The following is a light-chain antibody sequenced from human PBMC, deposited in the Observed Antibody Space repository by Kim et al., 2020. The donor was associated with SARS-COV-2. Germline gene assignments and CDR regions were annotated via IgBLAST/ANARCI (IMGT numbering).Light chain of an antibody. J-gene: IGKJ4*01. CDR3: QQADSFPLT. Sequence: DIQMTQSPASVAAFVGDRVTITCRASLGITRHLAWYQQKLGKAPMLLIYAASTLESGVPSRFSGSGFGTDFTLTISSLQPEDFATYYCQQADSFPLTFGGGTKVDIK. V-gene: IGKV1D-12*01. CDR2: AAS. CDR1: LGITRH.